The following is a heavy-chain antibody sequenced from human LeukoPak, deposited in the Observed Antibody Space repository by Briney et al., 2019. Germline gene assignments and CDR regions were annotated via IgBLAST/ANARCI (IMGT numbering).Heavy chain of an antibody. CDR1: GFTFSSYG. CDR2: ISGSGGRT. D-gene: IGHD3-16*01. V-gene: IGHV3-23*01. Sequence: PGGTLRLSCAASGFTFSSYGMSWVRQAPGKGLEWVSSISGSGGRTSYADSVKGRFTISRDNSKNTLYLQMNSLRVEDTAVYYCAKDLGYDYVWGEGNLYDYWGQGTLVTVSS. CDR3: AKDLGYDYVWGEGNLYDY. J-gene: IGHJ4*02.